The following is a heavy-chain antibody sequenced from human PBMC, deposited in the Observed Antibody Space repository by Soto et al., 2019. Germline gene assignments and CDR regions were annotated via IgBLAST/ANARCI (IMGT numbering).Heavy chain of an antibody. J-gene: IGHJ2*01. Sequence: EFQLVESGGGLVQPGGSLRLSCAASGFTFSTYNMVWVRQAPGKGLEWLSYITTTSTPIYYADSVKGRFTISRDNAKNSLYLQMNSLRAEDTAVYYCARYYDSSGPALWGRGTRVTVSS. V-gene: IGHV3-48*01. CDR3: ARYYDSSGPAL. CDR2: ITTTSTPI. CDR1: GFTFSTYN. D-gene: IGHD3-22*01.